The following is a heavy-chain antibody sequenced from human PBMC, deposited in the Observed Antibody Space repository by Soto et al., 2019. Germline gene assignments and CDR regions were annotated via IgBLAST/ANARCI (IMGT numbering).Heavy chain of an antibody. CDR1: GFTFDDYA. J-gene: IGHJ4*02. Sequence: GGSLRLSCAASGFTFDDYAMHWVRQAPGKGLEWVSGISWNSGSIGYADSVKGRFTISRDNAKNSLYLQMNSLRAEDTALYYCAKDMTDCRGGSCYGYFDYWGQGTLVTVSS. CDR2: ISWNSGSI. CDR3: AKDMTDCRGGSCYGYFDY. D-gene: IGHD2-15*01. V-gene: IGHV3-9*01.